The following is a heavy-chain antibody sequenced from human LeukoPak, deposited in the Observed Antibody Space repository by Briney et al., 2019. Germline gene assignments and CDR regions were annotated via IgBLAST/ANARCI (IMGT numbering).Heavy chain of an antibody. D-gene: IGHD6-13*01. V-gene: IGHV3-33*08. CDR1: GFTFSSYA. Sequence: GGSLRLSCAASGFTFSSYAMSWVRQAPGKGLEWVAGIWYDGSKKCYADSLKGRLTISRDNSYNTLFLQMNSLGAEDTAIYYCAREIWIGQPQLFDYWGQGTLVTVSS. CDR3: AREIWIGQPQLFDY. J-gene: IGHJ4*02. CDR2: IWYDGSKK.